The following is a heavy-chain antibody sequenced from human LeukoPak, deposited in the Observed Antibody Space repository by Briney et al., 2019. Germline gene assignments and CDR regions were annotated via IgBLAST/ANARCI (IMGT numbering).Heavy chain of an antibody. D-gene: IGHD2-15*01. CDR1: GGSVSSATYY. CDR3: ARARYCSGGNCYYNNWFDP. Sequence: SETLSLTCTVSGGSVSSATYYWNWIRQPPGKGREWIGYIYYSGSTRYNPSLKSRVTVSVDTSKNQFSLNLSSVTAADTAVYYCARARYCSGGNCYYNNWFDPWGQGTLVTVSP. CDR2: IYYSGST. J-gene: IGHJ5*02. V-gene: IGHV4-61*01.